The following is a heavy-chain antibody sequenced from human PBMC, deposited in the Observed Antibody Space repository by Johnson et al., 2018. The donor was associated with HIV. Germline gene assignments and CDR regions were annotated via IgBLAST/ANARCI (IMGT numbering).Heavy chain of an antibody. V-gene: IGHV3-9*01. CDR3: ARPGGANYNFWSGYYDAFDI. CDR2: ISWNSGDI. CDR1: GFTFDDYA. Sequence: VQLVESGGGVVQPGGSLRLSCAASGFTFDDYAMHWVRQAPGKGLEWVSGISWNSGDIGYADSVKGRFTISRDNAKNSLSLQMNSLRPGDTALYYCARPGGANYNFWSGYYDAFDIWGQGTMVTVSS. J-gene: IGHJ3*02. D-gene: IGHD3-3*01.